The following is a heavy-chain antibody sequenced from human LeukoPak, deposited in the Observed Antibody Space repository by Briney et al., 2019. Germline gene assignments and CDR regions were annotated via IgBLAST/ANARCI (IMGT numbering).Heavy chain of an antibody. Sequence: GGSLRLSCAASGDTFSTHSMNWVRQAPGKGLEWVSSIGSTGNYIYYADSVKGRFTISRDNARNSLYLQMNRLRADDTAVYCCVLERHRVLGFSGYWGPGTLVTVPS. D-gene: IGHD3-3*02. CDR1: GDTFSTHS. CDR2: IGSTGNYI. CDR3: VLERHRVLGFSGY. V-gene: IGHV3-21*01. J-gene: IGHJ4*02.